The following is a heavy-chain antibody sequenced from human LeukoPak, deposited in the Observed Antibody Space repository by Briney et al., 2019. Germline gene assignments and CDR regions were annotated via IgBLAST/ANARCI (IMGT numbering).Heavy chain of an antibody. Sequence: PGGSLRLSCAASGSTFSRHWMHRVRHAPGNGLEWLSFINSDGSNTSHAESVKGRFTISRDNAKNTLHLQMNSLRAEDTAVYYCARGGVAGGNDYWGQGTLVTVSS. V-gene: IGHV3-74*01. CDR2: INSDGSNT. D-gene: IGHD3-10*01. CDR1: GSTFSRHW. J-gene: IGHJ4*02. CDR3: ARGGVAGGNDY.